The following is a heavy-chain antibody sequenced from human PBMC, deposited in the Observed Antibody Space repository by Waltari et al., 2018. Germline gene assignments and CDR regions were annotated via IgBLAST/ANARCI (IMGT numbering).Heavy chain of an antibody. J-gene: IGHJ3*02. D-gene: IGHD2-15*01. Sequence: QMQLQESGPGLVKPSQTLSLTCTVSGGSISSGNYYWSWIRQPAGKGLEWIGYIYTSGSTNYNPSLKSRVSISVDTSKNQFSLKLSSVTAADTAVYYCARDPGGRLGIDAFDIWGQGTMVTVSS. CDR3: ARDPGGRLGIDAFDI. CDR1: GGSISSGNYY. V-gene: IGHV4-61*09. CDR2: IYTSGST.